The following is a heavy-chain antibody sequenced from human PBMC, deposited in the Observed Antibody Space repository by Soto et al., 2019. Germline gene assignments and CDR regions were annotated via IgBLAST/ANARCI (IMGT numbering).Heavy chain of an antibody. V-gene: IGHV3-30-3*01. CDR2: ISYDGSNK. CDR1: GFTFSSYA. D-gene: IGHD3-16*01. CDR3: ARDWGFGGETRVLDY. Sequence: QVQLVESGGGVVQPGRSLRLSCAASGFTFSSYAMHWVRQAPGKGLEWVAVISYDGSNKYYADSVKGRFTISRDNSKNTLYLQMNSLRAEDTAVYYCARDWGFGGETRVLDYWGQGTLVTVSS. J-gene: IGHJ4*02.